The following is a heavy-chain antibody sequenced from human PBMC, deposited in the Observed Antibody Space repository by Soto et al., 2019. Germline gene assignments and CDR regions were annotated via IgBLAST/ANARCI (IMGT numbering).Heavy chain of an antibody. CDR1: GYSFTSYW. Sequence: PGESLKISCKGSGYSFTSYWIGWVRQIPGKGLEWLGIIYLGDSDTRYSPSFQGQVTISVDKSISTAYLQWSSLKASDSAMYYCARFSGTTGGFFGPWGQGTLVTVSS. CDR3: ARFSGTTGGFFGP. V-gene: IGHV5-51*01. D-gene: IGHD3-10*01. CDR2: IYLGDSDT. J-gene: IGHJ5*02.